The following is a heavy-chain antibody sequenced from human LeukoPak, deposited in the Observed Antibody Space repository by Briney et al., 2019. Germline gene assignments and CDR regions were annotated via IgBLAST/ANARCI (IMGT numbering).Heavy chain of an antibody. CDR3: ARRRCSRTNSGWFDP. D-gene: IGHD2-2*01. J-gene: IGHJ5*02. Sequence: SETLSLTCTVSGGSISNSIYYWGWIRQPPGKGLEWIGSIYYSGNTYYNPSLRSRVTLSVDTSKNQFSLKLSTVTAADTAVYYCARRRCSRTNSGWFDPWGQGTLVTVSS. CDR2: IYYSGNT. CDR1: GGSISNSIYY. V-gene: IGHV4-39*01.